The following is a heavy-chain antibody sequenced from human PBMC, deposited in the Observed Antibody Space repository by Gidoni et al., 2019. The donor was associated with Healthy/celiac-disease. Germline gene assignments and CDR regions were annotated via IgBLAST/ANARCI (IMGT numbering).Heavy chain of an antibody. V-gene: IGHV4-34*01. CDR2: INHSGST. D-gene: IGHD2-15*01. CDR1: GGSFSGYY. CDR3: ARGLTVVVARWFDP. Sequence: QVQLQQWGAGLLTPSETLSLTCAVYGGSFSGYYWSWIRQPPGKGLEWIGEINHSGSTNYNPSLKSRVTISVDTSKNQFSLKLSSVTAADTAVYYCARGLTVVVARWFDPWGQGTLVTVSS. J-gene: IGHJ5*02.